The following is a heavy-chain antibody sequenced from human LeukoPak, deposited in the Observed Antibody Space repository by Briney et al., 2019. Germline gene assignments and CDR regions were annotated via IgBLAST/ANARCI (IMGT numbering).Heavy chain of an antibody. CDR2: IRSKAYGGTT. V-gene: IGHV3-49*04. CDR3: SKEGSAHYYYYMDV. J-gene: IGHJ6*03. D-gene: IGHD6-6*01. Sequence: GGSLRLSCTASGFTFGDYAMSWVRQAPGKGLEWVGFIRSKAYGGTTEYAASVKGRFTISRDDSKSIAYLQMNSLKTEDTAVYYCSKEGSAHYYYYMDVWGKGTTVTISS. CDR1: GFTFGDYA.